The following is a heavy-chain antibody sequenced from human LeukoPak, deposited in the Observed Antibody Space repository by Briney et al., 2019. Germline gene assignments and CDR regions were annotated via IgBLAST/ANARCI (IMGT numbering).Heavy chain of an antibody. D-gene: IGHD3-22*01. CDR3: ARDEARYSSGYYPNWFDP. Sequence: GASLKVSCKASGYTFTSYGTSWVRQAPGQGLEWMGWISGYNGYTHYANNHQGRVTMTTDTSTSTAYMELRGLRSDDTAVYYCARDEARYSSGYYPNWFDPWGQGTLVTVSS. CDR1: GYTFTSYG. J-gene: IGHJ5*02. CDR2: ISGYNGYT. V-gene: IGHV1-18*01.